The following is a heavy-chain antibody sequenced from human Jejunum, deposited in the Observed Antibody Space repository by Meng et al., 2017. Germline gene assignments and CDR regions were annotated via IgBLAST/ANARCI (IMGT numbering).Heavy chain of an antibody. CDR3: ARDESGDLNY. CDR1: GFTFSTFW. Sequence: GGSLRLSCAASGFTFSTFWMAWVRQAPGRGLEWVANIKPDGSVKYYVDSVKGRFTISRDNAMNSLILQMNSLRAEDTAVYYCARDESGDLNYWGQGTLVTVSS. J-gene: IGHJ4*02. CDR2: IKPDGSVK. D-gene: IGHD7-27*01. V-gene: IGHV3-7*01.